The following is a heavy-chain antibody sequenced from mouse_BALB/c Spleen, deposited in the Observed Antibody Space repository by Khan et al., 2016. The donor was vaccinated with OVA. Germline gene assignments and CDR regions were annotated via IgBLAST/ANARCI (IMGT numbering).Heavy chain of an antibody. CDR3: ARDTIDS. V-gene: IGHV1-7*01. CDR2: INPSSGYT. J-gene: IGHJ2*01. CDR1: GYTFSTYW. Sequence: QVQLKESGAELAKPGASVKMSCKASGYTFSTYWIHWVKQRPGKGLEWIGYINPSSGYTYYNQRFNDKATLTADKSSSTAYMHLSSLTSEDSAVYYCARDTIDSGGQGTTLTVSS.